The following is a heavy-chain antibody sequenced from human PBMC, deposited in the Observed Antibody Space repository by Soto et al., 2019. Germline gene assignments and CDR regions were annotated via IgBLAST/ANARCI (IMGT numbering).Heavy chain of an antibody. V-gene: IGHV4-31*02. Sequence: PSETLSLTCTVSGGSISSGGYYWSWIRQHPGKGLEWIGYIYYSGSTYYNPSLKSRVTISVDTSKNQFSLKLSSVTAADTAVYYCARDNSSSWYTGFDPWGQGTLVTVLL. CDR3: ARDNSSSWYTGFDP. CDR2: IYYSGST. CDR1: GGSISSGGYY. J-gene: IGHJ5*02. D-gene: IGHD6-13*01.